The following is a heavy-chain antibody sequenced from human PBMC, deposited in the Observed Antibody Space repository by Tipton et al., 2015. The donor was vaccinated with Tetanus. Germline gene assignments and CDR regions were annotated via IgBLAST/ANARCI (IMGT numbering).Heavy chain of an antibody. V-gene: IGHV4-31*03. Sequence: TLSLTCTVSGGSISSGGYFWSWVRHLPGKGLEAIGNTQFSGGTYYDPSLKSRATISIDMSKNQFSLKLTSVTAADTAVYFCARVEDLWSFVIDYWGPGTHVTVSS. CDR2: TQFSGGT. J-gene: IGHJ4*02. CDR3: ARVEDLWSFVIDY. CDR1: GGSISSGGYF. D-gene: IGHD2-21*01.